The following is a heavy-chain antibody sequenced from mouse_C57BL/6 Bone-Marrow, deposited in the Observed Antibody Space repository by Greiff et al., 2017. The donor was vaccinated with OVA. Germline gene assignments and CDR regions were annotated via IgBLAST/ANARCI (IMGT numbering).Heavy chain of an antibody. V-gene: IGHV5-12*01. CDR2: ISNGGGST. CDR3: ARPTAVGESAC. Sequence: EVKVVESRGGLVQPGGSLKLSCAASGFTFSDYYMYWVRQTPEKRLEWVAYISNGGGSTYYPDTVKGRFTISRDIAKNTLYLQMSRLKTEDTAGYYDARPTAVGESACWGEGTLGTVSA. J-gene: IGHJ3*01. CDR1: GFTFSDYY. D-gene: IGHD1-1*01.